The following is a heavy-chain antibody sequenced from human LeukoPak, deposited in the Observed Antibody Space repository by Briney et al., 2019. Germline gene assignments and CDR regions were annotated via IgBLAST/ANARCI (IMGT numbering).Heavy chain of an antibody. Sequence: SETLSLTCTVSGGSISSSSYYWSWIRQPPGKGLEWIGYIYYSGSTNYNPSLKSRVTISVDTSKNQFSLKLSSVTAADTAVYYCARDDMDVWGQGTTVTVSS. CDR1: GGSISSSSYY. J-gene: IGHJ6*02. CDR3: ARDDMDV. CDR2: IYYSGST. V-gene: IGHV4-61*01.